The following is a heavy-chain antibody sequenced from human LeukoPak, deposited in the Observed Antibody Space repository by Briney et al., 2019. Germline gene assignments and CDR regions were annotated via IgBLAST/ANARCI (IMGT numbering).Heavy chain of an antibody. CDR1: GGSFSGYY. J-gene: IGHJ3*02. CDR2: IYYSGST. Sequence: SETLSLTCAVYGGSFSGYYWSWIRQPPGKGLEWIGYIYYSGSTSYNPSLKSRVTISVDTSKKQFSLKLSSVTAADTAFYYCARYIVSYPHDAFDIWGQGTTVTVSS. D-gene: IGHD1-26*01. V-gene: IGHV4-59*01. CDR3: ARYIVSYPHDAFDI.